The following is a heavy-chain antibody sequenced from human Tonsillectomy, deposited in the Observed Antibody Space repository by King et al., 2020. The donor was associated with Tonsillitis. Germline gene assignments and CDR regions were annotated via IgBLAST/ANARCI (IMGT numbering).Heavy chain of an antibody. CDR2: IIPIFGTA. CDR3: ARAWGGTYGGNSWQEYYSYGMDV. Sequence: QLVQSGAEVKKPGSSVKVSCKASGGTFSSYAISWVRQAPGQGLEWMGGIIPIFGTANYAQKFQGRVTITADESTSTAYMELSSLRSEDTAVYYCARAWGGTYGGNSWQEYYSYGMDVWGQGTTVTVSS. D-gene: IGHD4-23*01. J-gene: IGHJ6*02. V-gene: IGHV1-69*12. CDR1: GGTFSSYA.